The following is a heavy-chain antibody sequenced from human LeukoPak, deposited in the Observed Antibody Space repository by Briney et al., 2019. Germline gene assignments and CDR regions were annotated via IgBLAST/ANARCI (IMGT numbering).Heavy chain of an antibody. CDR3: ARGAKMATRGFDY. D-gene: IGHD5-12*01. V-gene: IGHV4-31*03. Sequence: SETLSLTCTVSGGSISSGGYYWNWIRQHPGKGLEWIGYIYNSGRSHTKPSLKGRVTISGDTSKNQLSLKLRYVTAADTAVYYCARGAKMATRGFDYRGQGTLVTVSS. CDR1: GGSISSGGYY. CDR2: IYNSGRS. J-gene: IGHJ4*02.